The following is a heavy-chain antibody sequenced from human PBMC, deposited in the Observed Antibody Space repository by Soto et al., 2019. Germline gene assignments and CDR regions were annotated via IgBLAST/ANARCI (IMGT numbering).Heavy chain of an antibody. CDR1: GYSLTSYC. CDR3: ARWGSWSPGDAFDI. Sequence: GECLKISCKGSGYSLTSYCISWVRQRPGKGLEWMGRIDPSDSYTNYSPSFQGHVTISADKSISTAYLQWSSLKASDTAMYYCARWGSWSPGDAFDIWGQGTMVTVSS. V-gene: IGHV5-10-1*01. D-gene: IGHD6-13*01. J-gene: IGHJ3*02. CDR2: IDPSDSYT.